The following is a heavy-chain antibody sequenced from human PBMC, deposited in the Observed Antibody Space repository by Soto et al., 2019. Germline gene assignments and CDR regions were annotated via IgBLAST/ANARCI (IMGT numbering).Heavy chain of an antibody. V-gene: IGHV3-30-3*01. CDR3: ARDSKATLLAFDI. D-gene: IGHD5-12*01. CDR2: ISYDGSNK. J-gene: IGHJ3*02. CDR1: EFTFSSYA. Sequence: VGSLRLSCAASEFTFSSYAMHWVRQAPGKGLEWVAVISYDGSNKYYADSVKGRFTISRDNSKNTLYLQMNSLTTEDTAVYYCARDSKATLLAFDIWGQGTRVTVSS.